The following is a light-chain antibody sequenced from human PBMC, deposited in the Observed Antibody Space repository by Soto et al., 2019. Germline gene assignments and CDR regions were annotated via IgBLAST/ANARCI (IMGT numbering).Light chain of an antibody. CDR2: AAS. Sequence: DVQLTQSPSSLSVFVGDSVTATCRASQNIITYLHWYHQKPGEAPTLLINAASTLQSGVPSRFSGSGSGTDFTLTINSLQPEDVGTYYCQQSYSNPTFGQGTTVEIK. V-gene: IGKV1-39*01. CDR3: QQSYSNPT. J-gene: IGKJ1*01. CDR1: QNIITY.